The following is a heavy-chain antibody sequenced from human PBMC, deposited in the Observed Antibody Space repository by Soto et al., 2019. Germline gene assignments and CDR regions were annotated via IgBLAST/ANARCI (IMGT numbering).Heavy chain of an antibody. CDR1: GFTFSSYA. CDR2: ISDTGSDT. CDR3: TKGVVVITSYFQH. V-gene: IGHV3-23*01. D-gene: IGHD3-22*01. Sequence: GGSLRLSCAASGFTFSSYAMSWVRQAPGKGLEWVSAISDTGSDTYYADSVKGRFTISRDNSKNTLYLQMNSLRAEDTAVYYCTKGVVVITSYFQHWGQGTLVTVSS. J-gene: IGHJ1*01.